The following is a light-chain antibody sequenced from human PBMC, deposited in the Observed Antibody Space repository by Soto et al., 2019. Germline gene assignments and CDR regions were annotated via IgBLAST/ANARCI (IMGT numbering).Light chain of an antibody. CDR3: YQYERLPVT. Sequence: VLTQSPANLTLSPGETVTLSCRATQVVSNPYLAWYQQKVGQPPRLLISSTSKRAPGIPERFRGAGSGTEYTLTISALEPGDLGFYFCYQYERLPVTFGPGTRL. J-gene: IGKJ5*01. V-gene: IGKV3-20*01. CDR1: QVVSNPY. CDR2: STS.